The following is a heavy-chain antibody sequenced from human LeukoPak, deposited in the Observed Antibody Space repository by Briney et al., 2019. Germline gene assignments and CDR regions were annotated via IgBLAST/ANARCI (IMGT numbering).Heavy chain of an antibody. D-gene: IGHD5-18*01. J-gene: IGHJ2*01. CDR1: GFTFSNYA. CDR3: ARARVDIAMFTWLNWYFDL. CDR2: ISYDGSNK. Sequence: PGGSLRLSCAASGFTFSNYAIHWVRQAPGKGLEWVAVISYDGSNKYYADSVKGRFTISRDNSKNALYLQVNSLRADDTAVYYCARARVDIAMFTWLNWYFDLWGRGTLVTVSS. V-gene: IGHV3-30-3*01.